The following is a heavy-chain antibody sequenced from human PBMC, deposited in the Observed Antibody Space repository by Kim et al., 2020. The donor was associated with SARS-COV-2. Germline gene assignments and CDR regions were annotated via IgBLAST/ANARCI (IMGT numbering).Heavy chain of an antibody. Sequence: GESLKISCKGSGYSFTSYWIGWVRQMPGKGLEWMGIIYPGDSDTRYSPSFQGQVTISADKSISTAYLQWSSLKASDTAMYYCARHFNDFTPYYDFWSGYYSYYYGMDVWGQGTTVTVSS. CDR1: GYSFTSYW. V-gene: IGHV5-51*01. D-gene: IGHD3-3*01. CDR3: ARHFNDFTPYYDFWSGYYSYYYGMDV. J-gene: IGHJ6*02. CDR2: IYPGDSDT.